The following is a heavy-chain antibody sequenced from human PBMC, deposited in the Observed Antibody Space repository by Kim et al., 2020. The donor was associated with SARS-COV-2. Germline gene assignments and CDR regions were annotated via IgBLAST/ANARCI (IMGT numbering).Heavy chain of an antibody. V-gene: IGHV1-69*01. D-gene: IGHD3-10*01. Sequence: ANYAQKFQGRVTITADESTSTAYMELSSLRSEDTAVYYCARALLLWFGEDWGQGTLVTVSS. J-gene: IGHJ4*02. CDR2: A. CDR3: ARALLLWFGED.